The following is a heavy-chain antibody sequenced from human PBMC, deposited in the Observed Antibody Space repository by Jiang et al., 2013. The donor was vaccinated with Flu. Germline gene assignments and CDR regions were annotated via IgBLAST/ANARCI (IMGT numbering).Heavy chain of an antibody. CDR1: GDSIRSGFY. V-gene: IGHV4-38-2*01. J-gene: IGHJ4*02. CDR2: VYHSGST. CDR3: ARTAYQSSSYFGW. Sequence: GLVKPSQTLSLTCAVFGDSIRSGFYWGWIRQPPGKGLEWIGSVYHSGSTFYNSSLKSRATISVDTSKIHFSLKLTSVTAADTATYYCARTAYQSSSYFGWWGQGTLVTVSS. D-gene: IGHD3-22*01.